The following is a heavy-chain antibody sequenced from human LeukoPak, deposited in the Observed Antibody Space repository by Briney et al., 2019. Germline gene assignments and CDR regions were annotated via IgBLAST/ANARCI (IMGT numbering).Heavy chain of an antibody. Sequence: PSETLSLTCTVSGGSISSRGYYWSWIRQHPGKGLEWIGYMYYSGSTYYNPSLKSRVTISVDTSKNQFSLRLSSVTAADTAVYYCARGFDYVWGSHRALGYWGQGTLVTVSS. J-gene: IGHJ4*02. CDR1: GGSISSRGYY. V-gene: IGHV4-31*03. CDR2: MYYSGST. CDR3: ARGFDYVWGSHRALGY. D-gene: IGHD3-16*02.